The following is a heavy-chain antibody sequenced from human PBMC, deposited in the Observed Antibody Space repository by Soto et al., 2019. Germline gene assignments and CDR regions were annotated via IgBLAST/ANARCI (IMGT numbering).Heavy chain of an antibody. CDR3: ATSPSTLYGMDV. V-gene: IGHV1-18*01. Sequence: ASLKVSCKASGYTFSNYGIHWVRQAPGQGLEWMGWISAYNGDTNFAQKVQGRLTMATDTSTTTAYMELRSLRSDDTAVYYCATSPSTLYGMDVWGQGTTVTVSS. J-gene: IGHJ6*02. CDR1: GYTFSNYG. CDR2: ISAYNGDT.